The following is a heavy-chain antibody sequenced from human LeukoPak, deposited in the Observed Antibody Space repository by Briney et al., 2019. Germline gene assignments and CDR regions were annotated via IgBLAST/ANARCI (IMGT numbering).Heavy chain of an antibody. J-gene: IGHJ3*02. CDR2: IYYSGST. Sequence: SETLSLTCTVSGGSISSYYWSWIRQPPGKGLEWIGYIYYSGSTNYNPSLKSRVTISVDTSKNQFSLKLSSVTAADTAVYYCARWGYCTSGSCSKPHFDIWGQGTMVTVSS. CDR1: GGSISSYY. V-gene: IGHV4-59*12. CDR3: ARWGYCTSGSCSKPHFDI. D-gene: IGHD2-15*01.